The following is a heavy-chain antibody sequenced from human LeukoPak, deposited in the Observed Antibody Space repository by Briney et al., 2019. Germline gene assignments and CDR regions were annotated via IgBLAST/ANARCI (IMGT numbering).Heavy chain of an antibody. Sequence: PGGSLRLSCAASGFTLCSYGMHWVRQAPGKGLEWVAFIRYDGSNKYYADSVKGRFTISRDNSKNTLYLQMNSLRAEDTAVYYCAKEGSLGGSKAFDIWGQGTMVTVSS. CDR2: IRYDGSNK. CDR1: GFTLCSYG. D-gene: IGHD3-16*01. V-gene: IGHV3-30*02. CDR3: AKEGSLGGSKAFDI. J-gene: IGHJ3*02.